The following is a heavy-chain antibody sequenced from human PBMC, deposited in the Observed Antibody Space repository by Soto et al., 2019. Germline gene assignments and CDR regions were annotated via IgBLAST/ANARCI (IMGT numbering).Heavy chain of an antibody. CDR2: IIPIFGTA. D-gene: IGHD3-16*02. CDR3: AGAYPMITFGGVIAAFDP. Sequence: QVQLVQSGAEVKKPGSSVKVSCKASGGTFSSYAISWVRQAPGQGLEGMGGIIPIFGTANYAQKVQGRVTIPGDEFTGKADMELSSLRSEDTAVYYCAGAYPMITFGGVIAAFDPWGQGTLVTVSS. J-gene: IGHJ5*02. CDR1: GGTFSSYA. V-gene: IGHV1-69*01.